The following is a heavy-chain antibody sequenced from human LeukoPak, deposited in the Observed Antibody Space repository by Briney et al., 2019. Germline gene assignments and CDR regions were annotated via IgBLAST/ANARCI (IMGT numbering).Heavy chain of an antibody. CDR1: GGTFISYT. D-gene: IGHD3-22*01. V-gene: IGHV1-69*04. CDR2: SIPILGIA. Sequence: SSVKVSCKASGGTFISYTISWVGQAPGQGVEGMGRSIPILGIANYAQKFQGRVTITADKSTSTAYMELISLRSEDTAVYYCARDGTQYYYDSSGYYWFDPWGQGTLVTVSS. CDR3: ARDGTQYYYDSSGYYWFDP. J-gene: IGHJ5*02.